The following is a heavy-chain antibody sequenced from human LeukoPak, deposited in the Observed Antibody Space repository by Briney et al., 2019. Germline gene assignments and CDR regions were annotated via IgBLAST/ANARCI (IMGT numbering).Heavy chain of an antibody. Sequence: ASVKVSCKASGYTFTGYYMHWVRQAPGQGLEWMGWMNPNSGNTGYAQKFQGRVTMTRNTSISTAYMELSSLRSEDTAVYYCARAGANFDYWGQGTLVTVFS. CDR3: ARAGANFDY. CDR1: GYTFTGYY. V-gene: IGHV1-8*02. J-gene: IGHJ4*02. D-gene: IGHD4-17*01. CDR2: MNPNSGNT.